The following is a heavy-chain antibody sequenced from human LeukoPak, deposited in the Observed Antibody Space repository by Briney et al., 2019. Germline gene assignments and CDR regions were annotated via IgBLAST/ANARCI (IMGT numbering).Heavy chain of an antibody. Sequence: SETLSLTCAVYGGSFSGYYWSWIRQPPGKGLEWIGEINHSGSTNYNPSLKSRVTISVDTSKNQFSLKLSSVTAADTAVYYCARHSGLLRFDYWGQGTLVTVSS. CDR1: GGSFSGYY. D-gene: IGHD1-26*01. V-gene: IGHV4-34*01. CDR3: ARHSGLLRFDY. CDR2: INHSGST. J-gene: IGHJ4*02.